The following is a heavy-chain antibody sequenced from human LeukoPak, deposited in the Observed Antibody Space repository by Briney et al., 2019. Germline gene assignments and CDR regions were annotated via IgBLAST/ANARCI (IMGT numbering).Heavy chain of an antibody. CDR2: MNPNSGNT. CDR1: GYTFTSYD. Sequence: ASVKVSCKASGYTFTSYDINWVRQATGQGLEWMGWMNPNSGNTGYAQKFQGRVTMTRNTSISTAYMELSSLRSEDTAVYYCARTPTKYCSSTSYYTPYFDYWGQGTLVTVSS. V-gene: IGHV1-8*01. J-gene: IGHJ4*02. D-gene: IGHD2-2*02. CDR3: ARTPTKYCSSTSYYTPYFDY.